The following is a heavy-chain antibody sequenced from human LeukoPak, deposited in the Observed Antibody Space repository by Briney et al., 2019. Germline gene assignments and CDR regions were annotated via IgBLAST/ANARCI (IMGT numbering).Heavy chain of an antibody. CDR3: AKEIDYGDYNGVYFDY. CDR1: GFTFSSYA. Sequence: PGGSLRLSCAASGFTFSSYAMSWVRQAPGKGLEWVSAISGSGGSTYYADSVKGRFTISRDNSKNTLYLQMNSLRAEDTAVYYCAKEIDYGDYNGVYFDYWGQGTLVTVSS. V-gene: IGHV3-23*01. J-gene: IGHJ4*02. D-gene: IGHD4-17*01. CDR2: ISGSGGST.